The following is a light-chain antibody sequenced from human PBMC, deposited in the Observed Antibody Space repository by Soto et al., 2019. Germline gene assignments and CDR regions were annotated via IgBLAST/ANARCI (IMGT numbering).Light chain of an antibody. V-gene: IGLV2-14*01. CDR2: DVS. Sequence: QSALTQPASVSGSPGQSITISCPGTSSDVGGYNYVSWYQQHPGKAPKLMIYDVSNRPSGVSNRFSGSKSGNTASLTISGIQAEDEADYYCSSYTSSSTRVFGGGTQLTVL. J-gene: IGLJ2*01. CDR3: SSYTSSSTRV. CDR1: SSDVGGYNY.